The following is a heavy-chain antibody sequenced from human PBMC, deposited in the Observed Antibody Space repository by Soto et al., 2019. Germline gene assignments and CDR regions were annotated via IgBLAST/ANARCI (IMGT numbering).Heavy chain of an antibody. CDR2: MNPNSGNT. J-gene: IGHJ6*02. V-gene: IGHV1-8*01. CDR3: AREKTSYGMDV. CDR1: EYTFTSYD. Sequence: QVQLGQSGAEVKKPGASVKVSFKASEYTFTSYDINWVRQATGQGLEWMGWMNPNSGNTGYAQKFQGRVTMTRNTSISTAYMELSSLRSEDTAVSYCAREKTSYGMDVWGQGTTVTVCS.